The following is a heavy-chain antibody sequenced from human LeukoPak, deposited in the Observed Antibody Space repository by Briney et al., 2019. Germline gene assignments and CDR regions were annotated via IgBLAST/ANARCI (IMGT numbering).Heavy chain of an antibody. CDR3: AIEIVPMVYAKNAFDI. CDR2: IIPIFGTA. CDR1: GGTFSSYA. Sequence: ASVKVSCKASGGTFSSYAISWVRQAPGQGLEWMGRIIPIFGTANYAQKFQGRVTITTDESTSTAYMELSSLRSEDTAVYYCAIEIVPMVYAKNAFDIWGQGTMVTVSS. J-gene: IGHJ3*02. D-gene: IGHD2-8*01. V-gene: IGHV1-69*05.